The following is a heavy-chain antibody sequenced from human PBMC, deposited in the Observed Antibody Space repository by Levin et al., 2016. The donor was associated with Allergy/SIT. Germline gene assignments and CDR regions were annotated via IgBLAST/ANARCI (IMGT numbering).Heavy chain of an antibody. J-gene: IGHJ4*02. V-gene: IGHV3-23*01. D-gene: IGHD5-18*01. CDR2: ISGSGGST. Sequence: WIRQPPGKGLEWVSAISGSGGSTYYADSVKGRFTISRDNSKNTLYLQMNSLRAEDTAVYYCAKDGPYSYGHLYFDYWGQGTLVTVSS. CDR3: AKDGPYSYGHLYFDY.